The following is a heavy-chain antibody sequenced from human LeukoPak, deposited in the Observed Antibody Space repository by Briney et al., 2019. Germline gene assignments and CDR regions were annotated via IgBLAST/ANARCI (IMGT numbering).Heavy chain of an antibody. D-gene: IGHD5-12*01. J-gene: IGHJ4*02. CDR2: IYRDGST. CDR3: ARGRSWMAGYFDY. V-gene: IGHV3-53*01. Sequence: GGSLRLSCAASGFTVSSSYMSWVRQAPGKGLEWVSVIYRDGSTYYADSVKGRFTISRDNSKNTLYLQMNSLRAEDTAVYYCARGRSWMAGYFDYWGQGTLVTVSS. CDR1: GFTVSSSY.